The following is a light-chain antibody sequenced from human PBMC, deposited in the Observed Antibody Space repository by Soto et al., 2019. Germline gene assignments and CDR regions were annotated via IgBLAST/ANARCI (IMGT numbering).Light chain of an antibody. CDR3: QQSYSTPWT. Sequence: DIQMTQSPYSLSASVGDRVTITCRASQSISSYLNWYQQKPGKAPKLLIYAAYSVQSGVPSRFSGSGSGTDFTLTISSLQPEDFATYYCQQSYSTPWTFGQGTKVDIK. J-gene: IGKJ1*01. CDR2: AAY. V-gene: IGKV1-39*01. CDR1: QSISSY.